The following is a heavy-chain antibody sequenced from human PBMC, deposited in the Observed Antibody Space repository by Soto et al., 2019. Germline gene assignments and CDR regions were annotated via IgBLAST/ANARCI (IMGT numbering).Heavy chain of an antibody. Sequence: GGFLRLSCAASGFTFSSYAMHWVRQAPGKGLEYVSAISSNGGSTYYANSVKGRFTISRDNSKITLYLQMGSLRAEDMAVYYCARGGEADIVVVPAAPPKHYYYYGMDVWGQGTTVTVSS. CDR3: ARGGEADIVVVPAAPPKHYYYYGMDV. D-gene: IGHD2-2*01. V-gene: IGHV3-64*01. CDR2: ISSNGGST. J-gene: IGHJ6*02. CDR1: GFTFSSYA.